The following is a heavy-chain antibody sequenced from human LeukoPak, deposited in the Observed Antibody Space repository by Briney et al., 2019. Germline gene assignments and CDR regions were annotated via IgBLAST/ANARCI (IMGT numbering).Heavy chain of an antibody. CDR1: GDTFSSYG. CDR2: IIPIFGTA. D-gene: IGHD6-13*01. J-gene: IGHJ4*02. CDR3: ARGLKNIAAAGTSFDY. Sequence: SVKVSCKASGDTFSSYGINWVRQAPGQGLEWMGGIIPIFGTANYAQKFQGRVTITADESTSTAYMELNSLRSEDTAVYYCARGLKNIAAAGTSFDYWGQGTLVTVSS. V-gene: IGHV1-69*01.